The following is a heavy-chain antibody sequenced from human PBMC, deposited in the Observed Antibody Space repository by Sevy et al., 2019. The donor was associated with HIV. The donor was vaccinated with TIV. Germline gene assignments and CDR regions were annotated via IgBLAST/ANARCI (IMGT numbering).Heavy chain of an antibody. D-gene: IGHD6-13*01. CDR3: AREGYSSSWYHIDY. CDR1: GGSISSSNW. Sequence: SETLSLTCAVSGGSISSSNWWSWVRQPPGKGLEWIGEIYHSGSTNYNPPLKSRVTISVDKSKNQFSLKLSSVTAADTAVYYCAREGYSSSWYHIDYWGQGTLVTVSS. CDR2: IYHSGST. V-gene: IGHV4-4*02. J-gene: IGHJ4*02.